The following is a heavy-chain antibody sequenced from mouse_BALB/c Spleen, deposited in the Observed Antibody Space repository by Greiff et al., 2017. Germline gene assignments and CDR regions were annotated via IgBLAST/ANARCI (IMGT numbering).Heavy chain of an antibody. Sequence: QVQLKQPGAELVKPGASVKLSCKASGYTFTSYWMHWVKQRPGQGLEWIGEINPSNGRTNYNEKFKSKATLTVDKSSSTAYMQLSSLTSEDSAVYYCARGGTLFDYWGQGTTLTVSS. CDR1: GYTFTSYW. CDR3: ARGGTLFDY. V-gene: IGHV1S81*02. CDR2: INPSNGRT. D-gene: IGHD3-3*01. J-gene: IGHJ2*01.